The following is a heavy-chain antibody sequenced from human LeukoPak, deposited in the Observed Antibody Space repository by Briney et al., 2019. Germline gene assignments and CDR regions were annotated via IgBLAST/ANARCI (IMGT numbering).Heavy chain of an antibody. Sequence: PGGSLRLSCAASGISFNSYWMSWVRQAPGKGLEWVANIKQDGSEKYYVDSVKGRFTISRDNAKSSLYLQMNSLRVEDTALYYCARGTWNFDLWGRGTLLSVSS. CDR3: ARGTWNFDL. J-gene: IGHJ2*01. CDR2: IKQDGSEK. CDR1: GISFNSYW. V-gene: IGHV3-7*04.